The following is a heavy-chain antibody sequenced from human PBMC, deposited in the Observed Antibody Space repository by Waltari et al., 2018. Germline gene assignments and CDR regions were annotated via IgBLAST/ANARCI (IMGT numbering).Heavy chain of an antibody. V-gene: IGHV1-69*05. J-gene: IGHJ6*02. CDR2: IIPIFGTA. CDR3: ARDISHCSSTSCYSGYYYGMDV. CDR1: GGTFSSYA. Sequence: QVQLVQSGAEVKKPGSSVKVSCKASGGTFSSYAISWVRQAPGQGLEWMGGIIPIFGTANYAQKFQGRVTITTDESTSTAYMELSSLRSEDTAVYYCARDISHCSSTSCYSGYYYGMDVWGQGTLVTVSS. D-gene: IGHD2-2*01.